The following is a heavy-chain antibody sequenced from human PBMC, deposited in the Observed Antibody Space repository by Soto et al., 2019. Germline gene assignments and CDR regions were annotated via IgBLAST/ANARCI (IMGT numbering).Heavy chain of an antibody. CDR1: DGSISPHY. CDR2: IYYSGST. Sequence: SETLSLTCTVSDGSISPHYWSWLRQPPGKGLEWIGYIYYSGSTTYNPSLKRRVTISVDASKSKNQLSLKLSSATAADTAVYYCARDLVGATYGNWFDPWSQGTLVTVSS. V-gene: IGHV4-59*11. D-gene: IGHD1-26*01. J-gene: IGHJ5*02. CDR3: ARDLVGATYGNWFDP.